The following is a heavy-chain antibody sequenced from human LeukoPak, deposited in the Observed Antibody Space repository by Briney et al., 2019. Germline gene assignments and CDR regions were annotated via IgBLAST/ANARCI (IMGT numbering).Heavy chain of an antibody. V-gene: IGHV3-23*01. D-gene: IGHD1-20*01. CDR3: AKTEYNWATLHELYYFDY. Sequence: GGSLRLSCAASGFTFSSYAMSWVRQAPGKGLEWVSAISGSGGSTYYADSVKGRFTISRDNSKNTLYLQMNSLRAEDTAVYYRAKTEYNWATLHELYYFDYWGQGTLVTVSS. J-gene: IGHJ4*02. CDR1: GFTFSSYA. CDR2: ISGSGGST.